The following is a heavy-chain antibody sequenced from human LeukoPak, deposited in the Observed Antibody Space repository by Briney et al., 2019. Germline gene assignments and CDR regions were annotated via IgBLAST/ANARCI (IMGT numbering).Heavy chain of an antibody. Sequence: GRSPRLSCAASGFTFSSYAMHWVRQAPGKGLEWVAVISYDGSNKYYADSVKGRFTISRDNSKNTLYLQMNSLRAEDTAVYYCARDSRSIAARHNWFDPWGQGTLVTVSS. V-gene: IGHV3-30-3*01. J-gene: IGHJ5*02. CDR2: ISYDGSNK. CDR1: GFTFSSYA. D-gene: IGHD6-6*01. CDR3: ARDSRSIAARHNWFDP.